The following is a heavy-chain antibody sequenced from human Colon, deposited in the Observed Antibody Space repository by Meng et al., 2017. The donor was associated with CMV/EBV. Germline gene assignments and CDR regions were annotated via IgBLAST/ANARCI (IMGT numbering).Heavy chain of an antibody. CDR2: IKADGSET. CDR1: RFSFSDFW. V-gene: IGHV3-7*04. J-gene: IGHJ4*03. CDR3: VRGHYDGA. Sequence: GGSLRLSCTVSRFSFSDFWMNWVRQAPGKGLEWVANIKADGSETYYADSVKGRFIIPRDNAKNSLYLQMNSLRVEDTAVYFCVRGHYDGAWGHGTLVTVSS. D-gene: IGHD3-16*01.